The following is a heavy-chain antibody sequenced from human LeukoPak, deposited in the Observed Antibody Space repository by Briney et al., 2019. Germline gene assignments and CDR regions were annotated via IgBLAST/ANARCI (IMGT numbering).Heavy chain of an antibody. V-gene: IGHV3-64D*06. CDR1: GFTFSFYA. CDR2: ITGDGGRT. Sequence: GGSLRLSCSASGFTFSFYAMHWVRQAPGKRPECVSAITGDGGRTYYADAVKGRFTISRDNSKNTLYLQMNGLRADDTAIYYCVKDPFYGGNPLYYFHYWGQGTLVTVSS. D-gene: IGHD4-23*01. CDR3: VKDPFYGGNPLYYFHY. J-gene: IGHJ4*02.